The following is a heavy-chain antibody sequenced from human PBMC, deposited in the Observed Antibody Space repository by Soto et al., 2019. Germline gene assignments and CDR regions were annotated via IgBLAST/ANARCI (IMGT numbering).Heavy chain of an antibody. CDR2: IIPIFGST. V-gene: IGHV1-69*13. J-gene: IGHJ5*02. D-gene: IGHD6-13*01. CDR3: ARDQMESAAAGTFGWFDP. CDR1: GGSFSSYP. Sequence: SVKVSCKASGGSFSSYPFTWVRQAPGQGLEWMGGIIPIFGSTNYAQKFQGRVTITADESTSTAYMELSSLRSEDTAVYYCARDQMESAAAGTFGWFDPWGQGTMVTVS.